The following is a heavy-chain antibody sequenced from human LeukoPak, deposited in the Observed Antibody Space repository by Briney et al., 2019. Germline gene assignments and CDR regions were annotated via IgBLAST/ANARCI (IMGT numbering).Heavy chain of an antibody. CDR3: ARDESQYSSGWYHVTNGDY. V-gene: IGHV1-69*04. J-gene: IGHJ4*02. D-gene: IGHD6-19*01. Sequence: SVKVSCKASGGTFSSYAISWVRQAPGQGLEWMGRIIPILGIANYAQKFQGRVTITADKSTSTAYMELSSLRSEDTAVYYCARDESQYSSGWYHVTNGDYWGQGTLVTVSS. CDR1: GGTFSSYA. CDR2: IIPILGIA.